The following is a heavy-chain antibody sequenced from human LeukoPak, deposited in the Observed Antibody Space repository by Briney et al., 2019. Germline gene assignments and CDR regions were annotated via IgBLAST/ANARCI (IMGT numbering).Heavy chain of an antibody. D-gene: IGHD2-15*01. J-gene: IGHJ5*02. CDR1: GGSFSGYY. CDR3: ARGDRVVAATRWFDP. Sequence: SETLSHTCAVYGGSFSGYYWSWIRQPPGKGLEWIGEINHSGGTNYNPSLKSRVTISVDTSKNQFSLKLSSVTAADTAVYYCARGDRVVAATRWFDPWGQGTLVTVSS. CDR2: INHSGGT. V-gene: IGHV4-34*01.